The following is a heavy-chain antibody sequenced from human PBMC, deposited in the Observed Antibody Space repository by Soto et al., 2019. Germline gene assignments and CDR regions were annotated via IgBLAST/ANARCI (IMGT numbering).Heavy chain of an antibody. J-gene: IGHJ6*02. D-gene: IGHD3-10*01. CDR1: GDSVSSNSAA. V-gene: IGHV6-1*01. Sequence: PSQTLSLTCSISGDSVSSNSAAWNWIRQSPSRGLGWLGRTYYRSKWYNDYAVSVKSRITINPDTSKNQFSLQLNSVTPEDTAVYYCAREGVWCGELFHYYYYYGMDVWGQGTTVTVSS. CDR3: AREGVWCGELFHYYYYYGMDV. CDR2: TYYRSKWYN.